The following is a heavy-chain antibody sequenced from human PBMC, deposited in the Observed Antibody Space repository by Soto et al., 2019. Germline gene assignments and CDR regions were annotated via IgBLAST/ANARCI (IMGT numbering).Heavy chain of an antibody. Sequence: GGSLRLSYVVSGFTFNNAWMNWVRQAPGKGLEWVGRMKSNGATVYAAFVKGRFTFSRDDSRGTLYLQMNSLETEDTAVYYCTADLSPPEGPSYPIDYWGQGTLVTVSS. J-gene: IGHJ4*02. CDR3: TADLSPPEGPSYPIDY. D-gene: IGHD1-26*01. V-gene: IGHV3-15*01. CDR2: MKSNGAT. CDR1: GFTFNNAW.